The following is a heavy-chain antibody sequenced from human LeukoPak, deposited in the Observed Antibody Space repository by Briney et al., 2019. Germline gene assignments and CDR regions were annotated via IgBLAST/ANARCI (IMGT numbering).Heavy chain of an antibody. CDR1: GFSFSDFY. CDR3: AREARGSGRDFDY. Sequence: GGSLRLSCAASGFSFSDFYMSWIRQAPGKGLEWISYIGTRSNPIYYADSVKGRFTISRDDAENSLYLQMNSLRDEDTAVYFCAREARGSGRDFDYWGQGILVTVSS. CDR2: IGTRSNPI. D-gene: IGHD1-26*01. J-gene: IGHJ4*02. V-gene: IGHV3-11*01.